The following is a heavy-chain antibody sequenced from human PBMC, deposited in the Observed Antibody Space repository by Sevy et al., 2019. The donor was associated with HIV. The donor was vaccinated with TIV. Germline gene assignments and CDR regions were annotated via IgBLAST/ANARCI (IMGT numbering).Heavy chain of an antibody. D-gene: IGHD3-10*02. CDR3: AKDRAAMVGDAFDI. CDR1: GFPFSSYA. Sequence: GGSRRLSCAASGFPFSSYAMSWVRQAPGKGLEWVSAIGGSGVSTYYADSVKGRFTISRDNSKNTLYLQMNSLRAEDTAVYYCAKDRAAMVGDAFDIWGQGTMVTVSS. CDR2: IGGSGVST. V-gene: IGHV3-23*01. J-gene: IGHJ3*02.